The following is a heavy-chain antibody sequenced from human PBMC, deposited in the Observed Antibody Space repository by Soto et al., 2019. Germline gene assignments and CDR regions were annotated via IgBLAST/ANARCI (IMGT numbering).Heavy chain of an antibody. V-gene: IGHV1-69*06. J-gene: IGHJ4*02. CDR2: IIPLFDAA. D-gene: IGHD3-22*01. CDR1: EGTFNNYA. Sequence: QVQLVQSGAEVKKPGSSVRVSCKTSEGTFNNYAISWVRQAPGQGLEWMGGIIPLFDAAKYAQKFQGRVTISADKSSSIAYMELHTLTSEDTAVYYCARDDALRETSGYFYLDYWGQGTPVTVTS. CDR3: ARDDALRETSGYFYLDY.